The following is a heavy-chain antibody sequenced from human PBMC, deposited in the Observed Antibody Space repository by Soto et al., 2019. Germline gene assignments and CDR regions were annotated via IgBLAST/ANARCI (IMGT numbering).Heavy chain of an antibody. CDR1: GFTFSSYG. J-gene: IGHJ4*02. Sequence: QVQLVESGGGVVQPGRSLRLSCAASGFTFSSYGMHWVRQAPGKGLEWVAVISYDGSNKYYADSVKGRFTISRDNSKNTLYLQMNSLRAEDTAVYYCAKDYLGGYDGGLDLLLDYWGQGTLVTVSS. V-gene: IGHV3-30*18. CDR3: AKDYLGGYDGGLDLLLDY. D-gene: IGHD5-12*01. CDR2: ISYDGSNK.